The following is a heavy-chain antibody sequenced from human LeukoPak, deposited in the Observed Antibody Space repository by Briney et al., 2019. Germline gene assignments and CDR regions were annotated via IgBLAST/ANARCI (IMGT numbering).Heavy chain of an antibody. Sequence: SETLSLTCTVSGGSICSSRYYWGWIRQPPGKGLEGIGIIYYSWSTSYNPSLTSRVTISVDTSKNQFSLKLSSVTAADTAVYYCAAGKGFGVVIIDYWGQGTLVTVSS. CDR3: AAGKGFGVVIIDY. CDR1: GGSICSSRYY. D-gene: IGHD3-3*01. CDR2: IYYSWST. J-gene: IGHJ4*02. V-gene: IGHV4-39*07.